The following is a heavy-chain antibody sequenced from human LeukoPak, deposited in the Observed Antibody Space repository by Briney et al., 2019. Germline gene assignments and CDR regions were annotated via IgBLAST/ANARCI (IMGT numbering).Heavy chain of an antibody. D-gene: IGHD3-16*01. CDR3: ARIIIMSYRYFDY. CDR1: GGSISGYY. J-gene: IGHJ4*02. CDR2: IHYSGST. Sequence: PSETLSLTCTVAGGSISGYYWSWIRQPPGEGLEWIGYIHYSGSTNYNPSLKSRVTISVDTSKNQFSLKLSSVTAADTALYYCARIIIMSYRYFDYWGQGTLVTVSS. V-gene: IGHV4-59*01.